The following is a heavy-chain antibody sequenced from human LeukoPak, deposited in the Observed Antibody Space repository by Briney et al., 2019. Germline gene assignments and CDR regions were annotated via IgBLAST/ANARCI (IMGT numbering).Heavy chain of an antibody. V-gene: IGHV1-2*02. CDR2: INPNSGGK. D-gene: IGHD1-26*01. CDR3: ARGMFSGSYYGWFDP. Sequence: ASVKVFCKASGYTFTGYYMHWVRQAPGQGLEWMGWINPNSGGKNYAQKFQGRVTITRDTSISTAYMELSRLRSDDTAVYYCARGMFSGSYYGWFDPWGQGTLVTVSS. J-gene: IGHJ5*02. CDR1: GYTFTGYY.